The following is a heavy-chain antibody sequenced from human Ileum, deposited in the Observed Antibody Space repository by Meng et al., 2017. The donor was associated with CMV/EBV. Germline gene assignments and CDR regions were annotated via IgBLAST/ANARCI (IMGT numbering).Heavy chain of an antibody. V-gene: IGHV3-23*01. CDR3: AKGSAPARPYYFDY. J-gene: IGHJ4*02. Sequence: GGSLRFSCAASGFTFNNYAMGWVRQAPGKGLEWFSAITNSGDDTYYADSVRGGFTISRDNSKNTLFLQMDSLGAGDTAVYYCAKGSAPARPYYFDYWGPGTLVTVSS. CDR1: GFTFNNYA. D-gene: IGHD6-6*01. CDR2: ITNSGDDT.